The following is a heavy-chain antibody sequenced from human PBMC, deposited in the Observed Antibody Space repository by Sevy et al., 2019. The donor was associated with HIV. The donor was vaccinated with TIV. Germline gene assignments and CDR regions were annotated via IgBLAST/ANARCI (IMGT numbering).Heavy chain of an antibody. D-gene: IGHD3-3*01. CDR2: INTNSGDTGT. CDR1: GYTFTGNY. CDR3: AREGYDVWGGYSAPYFDY. J-gene: IGHJ4*02. Sequence: ASVKVSCKTSGYTFTGNYIHWVRQAPGQGLEWMGWINTNSGDTGTKYAQKFQGRVTRTSAGSINTVYMDLTRLSPDDTAVYYCAREGYDVWGGYSAPYFDYWGQGTLVTVSS. V-gene: IGHV1-2*02.